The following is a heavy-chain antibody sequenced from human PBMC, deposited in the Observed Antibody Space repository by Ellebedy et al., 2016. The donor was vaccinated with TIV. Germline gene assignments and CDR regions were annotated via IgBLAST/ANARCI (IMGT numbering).Heavy chain of an antibody. Sequence: GESLKISXEASGFTFNLYWMTWVRLAPGKGLDWVANINQDGSDKYYVDSVKGRFTISRGNTKNSLYLQMNSLRAEDTAVYYCARQFTAYSYGLDLWGRGTMVTVSS. CDR2: INQDGSDK. D-gene: IGHD5-18*01. CDR3: ARQFTAYSYGLDL. J-gene: IGHJ3*01. CDR1: GFTFNLYW. V-gene: IGHV3-7*01.